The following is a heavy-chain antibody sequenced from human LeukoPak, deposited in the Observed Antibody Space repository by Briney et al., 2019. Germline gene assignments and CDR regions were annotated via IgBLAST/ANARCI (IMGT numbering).Heavy chain of an antibody. J-gene: IGHJ4*02. CDR1: GFTFSTYI. CDR2: IGTSTSYI. D-gene: IGHD2/OR15-2a*01. Sequence: GGSLRLSCAASGFTFSTYIMNWVRQTPGKGLEWVSSIGTSTSYIYYADSVKGRFTISRDNARNSLYLQMDNLRAEDTGVYYCARDFYDGFALDYWGQGTLVTVSS. V-gene: IGHV3-21*03. CDR3: ARDFYDGFALDY.